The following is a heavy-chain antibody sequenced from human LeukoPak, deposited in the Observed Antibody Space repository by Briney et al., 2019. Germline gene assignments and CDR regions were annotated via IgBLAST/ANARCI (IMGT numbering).Heavy chain of an antibody. Sequence: GASVKVSCKASGYTFTSYGISWVRQAPGQGLKWMGLISAYSGNTNFAQKLQGRVTMTTDTSTSTAYMELRSLRSDDTAVYFCARGADTGSYGSLVYFDYWGQGTLVTVSS. J-gene: IGHJ4*02. CDR3: ARGADTGSYGSLVYFDY. CDR2: ISAYSGNT. D-gene: IGHD3-16*01. V-gene: IGHV1-18*01. CDR1: GYTFTSYG.